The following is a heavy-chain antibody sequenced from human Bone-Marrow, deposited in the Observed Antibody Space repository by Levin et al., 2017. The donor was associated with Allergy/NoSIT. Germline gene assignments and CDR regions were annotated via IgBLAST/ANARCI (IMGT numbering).Heavy chain of an antibody. V-gene: IGHV4-4*07. CDR2: IFISGST. D-gene: IGHD4-17*01. CDR1: GASMSTYY. J-gene: IGHJ5*02. Sequence: PGGSLRLSCTVSGASMSTYYWNWIRQPAGKGLEWIGRIFISGSTKYNPSLKSRVTMSLDTSKNQFSLKLTSLTAADTALYFCAVDYGDYAWFDPWGQGILVTVSS. CDR3: AVDYGDYAWFDP.